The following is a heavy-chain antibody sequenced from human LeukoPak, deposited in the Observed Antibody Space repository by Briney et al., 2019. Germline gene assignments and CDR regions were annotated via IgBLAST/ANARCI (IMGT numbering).Heavy chain of an antibody. CDR2: INHSGST. V-gene: IGHV4-34*01. D-gene: IGHD3-10*01. CDR1: GGSFSGYY. Sequence: SETLSLTCAVYGGSFSGYYWSWIRQPPGKGLEWIGEINHSGSTNYNPSLKSRVTISVDTSKNQFSLKLSSVTAADTAVYYCTRLLPTYYYGSGSYSYFDYWGQGTLVTVSS. CDR3: TRLLPTYYYGSGSYSYFDY. J-gene: IGHJ4*02.